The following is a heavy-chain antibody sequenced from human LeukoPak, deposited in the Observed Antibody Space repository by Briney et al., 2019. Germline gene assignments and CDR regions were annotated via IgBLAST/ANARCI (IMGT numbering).Heavy chain of an antibody. CDR1: GFTFSSYS. V-gene: IGHV3-48*01. CDR2: ISSSSSTI. D-gene: IGHD3-9*01. CDR3: ARALRYFDWLSTSPEYNWFDP. Sequence: GGTLRLSCAASGFTFSSYSMNWVRQAPGKGLEWVSYISSSSSTIYYADSVNGRFTISRDNAENSLYLQMNSLRAEDTAVYYCARALRYFDWLSTSPEYNWFDPWGQGTLVTVSS. J-gene: IGHJ5*02.